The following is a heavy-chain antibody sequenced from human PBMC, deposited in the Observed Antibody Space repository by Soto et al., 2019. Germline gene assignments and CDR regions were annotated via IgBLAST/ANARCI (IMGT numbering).Heavy chain of an antibody. Sequence: SLGLSCAASGFTFSSAAISLVRQAPGKGLEWVSAVSANGQGIYYADSVRGRFTISRDNSKNTVFLHMDSLSAEDTAVYYCAKDRLYPRDYFHYWGQGTLVTVSS. V-gene: IGHV3-23*01. CDR2: VSANGQGI. J-gene: IGHJ4*02. CDR3: AKDRLYPRDYFHY. CDR1: GFTFSSAA.